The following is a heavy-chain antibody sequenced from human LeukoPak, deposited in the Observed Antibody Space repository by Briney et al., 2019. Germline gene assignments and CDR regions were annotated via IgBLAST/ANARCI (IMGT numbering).Heavy chain of an antibody. CDR1: GFTFSSYG. CDR3: ARSSGTDSGWWYWFDP. CDR2: IYSDGST. D-gene: IGHD6-19*01. Sequence: GGSLRLSCAASGFTFSSYGMHWVRQAPGKGLEWVSVIYSDGSTYYADSVKGRFTISRDNSKNTLFLQMKSLRAEDTAVYYCARSSGTDSGWWYWFDPWGQGTLVTVSS. J-gene: IGHJ5*02. V-gene: IGHV3-NL1*01.